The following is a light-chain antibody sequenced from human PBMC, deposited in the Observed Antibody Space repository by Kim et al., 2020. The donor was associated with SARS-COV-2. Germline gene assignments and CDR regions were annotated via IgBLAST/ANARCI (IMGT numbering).Light chain of an antibody. Sequence: LGQTVTITCQGDSLRTYYATWYQQRPGQAPIVVIYGKNKRPSGIPDRFSGSSSGNTASLTVTGAQAVDGADYCCHSRDNSGDHVLFGGGTKLIVL. CDR3: HSRDNSGDHVL. J-gene: IGLJ2*01. CDR1: SLRTYY. CDR2: GKN. V-gene: IGLV3-19*01.